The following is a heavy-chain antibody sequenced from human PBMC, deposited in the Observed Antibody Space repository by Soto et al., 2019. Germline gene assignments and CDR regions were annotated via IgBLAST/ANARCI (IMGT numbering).Heavy chain of an antibody. V-gene: IGHV4-39*01. Sequence: LSLTCTVSGGSISSSSYYWGWIRQPPGKGLEWIGSIYYSGSTYYNPSLKSRITISVDTSKNQFSLKLSSVTAADTAVYYCARQQQLADYWGQGTLVTVSS. J-gene: IGHJ4*02. D-gene: IGHD6-13*01. CDR2: IYYSGST. CDR3: ARQQQLADY. CDR1: GGSISSSSYY.